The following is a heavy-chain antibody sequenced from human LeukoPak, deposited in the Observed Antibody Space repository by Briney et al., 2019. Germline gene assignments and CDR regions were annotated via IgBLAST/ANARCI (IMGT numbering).Heavy chain of an antibody. CDR3: ARDQSSGISAAFDM. D-gene: IGHD1-26*01. CDR1: GFTFSSYW. Sequence: PGGSLRLSCAASGFTFSSYWMHWVRQAPGKGLEWVAAISYDGSKKYYADSVKGRFTISRDNSENTLYLQMNSLRAEDAAVYYCARDQSSGISAAFDMWGQGTMVTVSS. CDR2: ISYDGSKK. V-gene: IGHV3-30*19. J-gene: IGHJ3*02.